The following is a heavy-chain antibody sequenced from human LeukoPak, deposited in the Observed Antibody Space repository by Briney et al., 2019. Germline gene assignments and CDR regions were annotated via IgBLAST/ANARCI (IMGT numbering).Heavy chain of an antibody. V-gene: IGHV4-59*01. D-gene: IGHD3-10*01. CDR1: GGSISSYY. CDR2: IDYSGST. Sequence: SETLSLTCTVSGGSISSYYWSWIRQPPGKGLEWIGYIDYSGSTNYNPSLKSRVTISVDTSKNQFSLKLSSVTAADTAVYYCARDRSVYYYGMDVWGQGTTVTVSS. CDR3: ARDRSVYYYGMDV. J-gene: IGHJ6*02.